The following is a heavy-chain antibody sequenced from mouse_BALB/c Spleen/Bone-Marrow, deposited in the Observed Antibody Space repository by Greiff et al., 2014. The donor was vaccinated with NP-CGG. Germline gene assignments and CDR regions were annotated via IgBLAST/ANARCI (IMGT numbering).Heavy chain of an antibody. CDR3: ATFIRPYFDV. V-gene: IGHV2-6-4*01. CDR2: IWGGGST. J-gene: IGHJ1*01. Sequence: VQLQQSGPGLVAPSQSLSITCTDSGFSLSRYSVHWVRQPPGKGLEWLGMIWGGGSTDYNSALKSRLSISKDDSKSQVFLKMNSLRTDDTAMYFCATFIRPYFDVWGAGTTVTVSS. CDR1: GFSLSRYS. D-gene: IGHD1-1*01.